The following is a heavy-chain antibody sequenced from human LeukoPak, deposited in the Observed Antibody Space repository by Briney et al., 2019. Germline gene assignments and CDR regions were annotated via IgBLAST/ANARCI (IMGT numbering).Heavy chain of an antibody. CDR1: GGSFSGYY. D-gene: IGHD3-10*01. V-gene: IGHV4-34*01. CDR2: INHSGST. Sequence: SETLSLTCAVYGGSFSGYYWSWIHQPPGKGLEWIGEINHSGSTNYNPSLKSRVTISVDTSKNQFSLKLSSVTAADTAVYYCASAPRRNYYGSGSYYESGYYYYGMDVWGQGTTVTVSS. CDR3: ASAPRRNYYGSGSYYESGYYYYGMDV. J-gene: IGHJ6*02.